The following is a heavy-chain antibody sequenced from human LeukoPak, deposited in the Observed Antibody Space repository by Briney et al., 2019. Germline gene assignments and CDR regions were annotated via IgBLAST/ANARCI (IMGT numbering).Heavy chain of an antibody. D-gene: IGHD3-22*01. J-gene: IGHJ5*02. V-gene: IGHV4-59*08. CDR2: IYYSGST. CDR1: GGSISSYY. Sequence: PSETLSLTCTVSGGSISSYYWSWIRHPAGKGLEWIAYIYYSGSTNYNPSLKSRVTISVDTSKNQFSLKLSSVTAADTAVYYCARTYFYDSSGYYLGQPNWFDPWGQGTLVTVSS. CDR3: ARTYFYDSSGYYLGQPNWFDP.